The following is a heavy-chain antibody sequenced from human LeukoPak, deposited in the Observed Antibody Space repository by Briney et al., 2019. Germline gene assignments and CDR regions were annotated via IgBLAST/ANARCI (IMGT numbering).Heavy chain of an antibody. Sequence: GASVKVSCKASGYTFTSYYMHWVRQAPGQGLEWMGTINPSGGRTNYAQKFQGRVTMTRDTSTSAVYMELSSLRSEDTAVYYCAREEIYYDSSGYYYGPYFDYWGQGTLVTVSS. D-gene: IGHD3-22*01. J-gene: IGHJ4*02. CDR2: INPSGGRT. V-gene: IGHV1-46*01. CDR1: GYTFTSYY. CDR3: AREEIYYDSSGYYYGPYFDY.